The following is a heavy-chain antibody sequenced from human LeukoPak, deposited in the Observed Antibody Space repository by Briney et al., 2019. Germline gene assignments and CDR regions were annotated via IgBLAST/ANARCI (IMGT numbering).Heavy chain of an antibody. V-gene: IGHV3-9*01. J-gene: IGHJ4*02. Sequence: GGSLRISCAASGFSFDDYAMHWVRQAPGKGLEWVSGISWSSDGTGYADSVKGRFTISRDNAKDSLYLQMNSLRTEDTALYYCAKDRAAMVPTAAILDSWGQGTQVIVSS. D-gene: IGHD2-2*02. CDR1: GFSFDDYA. CDR2: ISWSSDGT. CDR3: AKDRAAMVPTAAILDS.